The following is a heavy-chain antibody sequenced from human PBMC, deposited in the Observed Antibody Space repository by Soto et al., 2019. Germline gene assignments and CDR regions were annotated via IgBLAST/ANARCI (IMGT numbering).Heavy chain of an antibody. CDR3: ARRDRFHHYYYLDV. CDR1: GGSMTSYY. J-gene: IGHJ6*03. Sequence: QVQLLESGPGLVNLSETLSLTCTVSGGSMTSYYWTWIRQPPGKGLEWVGNIHYSGITSYNPSLQRRVTISVGTSKTQFSLNRSPVTAADTSVYYCARRDRFHHYYYLDVWGKGTTVTASS. V-gene: IGHV4-59*08. D-gene: IGHD3-10*01. CDR2: IHYSGIT.